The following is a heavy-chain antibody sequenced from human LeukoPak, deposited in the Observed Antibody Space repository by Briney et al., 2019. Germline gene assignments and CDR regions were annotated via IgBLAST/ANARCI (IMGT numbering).Heavy chain of an antibody. CDR3: ARSLISNIAARVFGY. D-gene: IGHD6-6*01. V-gene: IGHV1-46*01. J-gene: IGHJ4*02. CDR2: INTNSSST. CDR1: GYTFTSYY. Sequence: GAVKVSCKASGYTFTSYYMHWVRPAPGQGVEWMGKINTNSSSTSYAQKFQGRVTITSNISTNTVYMELRSLRSEDTAVYSCARSLISNIAARVFGYWGQGTLVSVSS.